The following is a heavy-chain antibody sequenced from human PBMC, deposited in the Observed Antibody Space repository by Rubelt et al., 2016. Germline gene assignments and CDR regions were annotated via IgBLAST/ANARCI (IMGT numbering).Heavy chain of an antibody. D-gene: IGHD3-3*01. CDR3: ASEDFWSGYYGVLGY. CDR1: GYSISSGYY. V-gene: IGHV4-38-2*02. CDR2: INHSGST. J-gene: IGHJ4*02. Sequence: QVQLQESGPGLVKPSETLSLTCTVSGYSISSGYYWGWIRQPPGKGLEWIGNINHSGSTKDNPSLKSRVTISVDPSKNQFSLKLRSLTAADTAVYYCASEDFWSGYYGVLGYWGQGTLVTVSS.